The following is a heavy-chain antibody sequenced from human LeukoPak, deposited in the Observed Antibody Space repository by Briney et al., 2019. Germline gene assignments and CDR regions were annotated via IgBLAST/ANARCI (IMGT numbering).Heavy chain of an antibody. J-gene: IGHJ4*02. Sequence: GGSLRLSCAASGFTFSGSGMHWVRQAPGKGLEWVTFIRYDGSNKYYTDSVKGRFTISRDNSKNTLYLQMNSLRAEDTAVYYCAKDVRRDCSGGSCSSYWGQGTLVTVSS. CDR2: IRYDGSNK. CDR3: AKDVRRDCSGGSCSSY. CDR1: GFTFSGSG. D-gene: IGHD2-15*01. V-gene: IGHV3-30*02.